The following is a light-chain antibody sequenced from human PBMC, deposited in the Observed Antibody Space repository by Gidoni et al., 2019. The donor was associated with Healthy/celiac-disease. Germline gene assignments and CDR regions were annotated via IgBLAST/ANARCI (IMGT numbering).Light chain of an antibody. CDR3: QSYDSSLSGSL. CDR1: SSNIGAGYD. CDR2: GNS. J-gene: IGLJ2*01. V-gene: IGLV1-40*01. Sequence: HSVLTQPPSVSRAQAQRLTISCTGSSSNIGAGYDVHWYQQLPATAPKLLIYGNSNRPSGVPHRFSGSKSGNSASLAITGLQAEDEADYYCQSYDSSLSGSLFGGGTKLTVL.